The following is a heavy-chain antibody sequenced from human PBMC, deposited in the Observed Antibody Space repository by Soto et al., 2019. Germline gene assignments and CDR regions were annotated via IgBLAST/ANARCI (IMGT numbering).Heavy chain of an antibody. D-gene: IGHD2-2*01. CDR1: GGSISSYY. Sequence: SETLSLTCPVSGGSISSYYWSWIRQPPGKGLEWIGYIYYSVSTNYNPSLKSRVTISVDTSKNQFSLRLSSVTAADTAVYYCARVVDQLLSYYGMGVWGQGTTVTVSS. V-gene: IGHV4-59*01. CDR2: IYYSVST. CDR3: ARVVDQLLSYYGMGV. J-gene: IGHJ6*02.